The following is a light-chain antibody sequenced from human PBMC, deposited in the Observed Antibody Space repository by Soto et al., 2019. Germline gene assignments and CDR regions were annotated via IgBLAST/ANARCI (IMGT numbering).Light chain of an antibody. V-gene: IGKV3-20*01. CDR3: QQYGSSPAII. Sequence: ESVLTQSPGTLSLSPGERATLSCRASQSVSSNSLVWYQQKPGQAPRLLIYGASRRATGIPDRFSGSGSGTDFTLTISRLEPEDFAVYYCQQYGSSPAIIFGQGTRLEIK. CDR1: QSVSSNS. J-gene: IGKJ5*01. CDR2: GAS.